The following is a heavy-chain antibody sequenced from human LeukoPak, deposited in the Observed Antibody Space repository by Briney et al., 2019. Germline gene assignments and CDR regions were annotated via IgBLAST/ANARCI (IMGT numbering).Heavy chain of an antibody. CDR1: GGSISSYY. D-gene: IGHD3-22*01. CDR2: IYYSGTT. CDR3: ARGPRYDSSGYYYFDY. V-gene: IGHV4-59*01. J-gene: IGHJ4*02. Sequence: KPSETLSLTCTVSGGSISSYYWSWIRQPPGKGLEWIGYIYYSGTTKYNPSLKSRVSISLDTSKNQFSLKLSSATAADTAVYYCARGPRYDSSGYYYFDYWGQGTLVTVSS.